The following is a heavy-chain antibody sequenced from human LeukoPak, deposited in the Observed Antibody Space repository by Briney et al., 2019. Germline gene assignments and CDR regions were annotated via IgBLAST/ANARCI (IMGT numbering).Heavy chain of an antibody. CDR1: GDSISSGNY. J-gene: IGHJ5*02. CDR3: ARHSSYENWFDP. V-gene: IGHV4-38-2*01. Sequence: SETLSLTCAVSGDSISSGNYWGWIRQPPGKGLEWIGNIYHSGSTYHNPSLKSRVTISVDTSKNQFSLKLSSVTAADTAVYYCARHSSYENWFDPWGQGTLVTVSS. CDR2: IYHSGST. D-gene: IGHD3-3*01.